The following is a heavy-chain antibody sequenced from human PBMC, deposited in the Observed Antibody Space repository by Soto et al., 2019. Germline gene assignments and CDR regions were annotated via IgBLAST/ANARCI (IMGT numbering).Heavy chain of an antibody. CDR2: ISIRGGDE. CDR1: GFTFSSYA. D-gene: IGHD6-6*01. CDR3: ARGTIVARQHIDY. V-gene: IGHV3-30*03. J-gene: IGHJ4*02. Sequence: QVQLVESGGGVVQPGKSLRLSCAASGFTFSSYAMHWARQAPGKGLEWVTVISIRGGDEYYAESVRGRFTISRDDSKNTLYLQRYSLRVEDTAVYYCARGTIVARQHIDYWGQGTLVTVSS.